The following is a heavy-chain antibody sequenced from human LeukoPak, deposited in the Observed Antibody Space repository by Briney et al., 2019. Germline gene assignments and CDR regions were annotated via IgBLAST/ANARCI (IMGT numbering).Heavy chain of an antibody. J-gene: IGHJ4*02. D-gene: IGHD6-19*01. CDR3: ARRGVKDGRWQVDEGAFDY. CDR1: GDSVSSNSAA. Sequence: SQTLSLTCAISGDSVSSNSAAWNWIRQSPSRGLEWLGRTYYRSKWYNDYAVSVKSRITINPDTSKNQFSLQLNSVTPEDTAVYYCARRGVKDGRWQVDEGAFDYWGQGTLVTVSS. V-gene: IGHV6-1*01. CDR2: TYYRSKWYN.